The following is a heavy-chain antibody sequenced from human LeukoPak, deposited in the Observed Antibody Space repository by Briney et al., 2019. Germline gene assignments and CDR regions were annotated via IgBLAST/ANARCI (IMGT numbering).Heavy chain of an antibody. CDR2: IYTSGST. D-gene: IGHD4-11*01. CDR1: GGSFSGYY. Sequence: SETLSLTCAVYGGSFSGYYWSWIRQPAGKGLEWIGRIYTSGSTNYNPSLKSRVTISVDTSKNQFSLKLSSVTAADTAVYYCASYTGNDAFDIWGQGTMVTVSS. CDR3: ASYTGNDAFDI. V-gene: IGHV4-59*10. J-gene: IGHJ3*02.